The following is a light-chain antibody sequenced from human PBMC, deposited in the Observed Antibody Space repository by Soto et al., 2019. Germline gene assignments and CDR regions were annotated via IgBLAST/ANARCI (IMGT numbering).Light chain of an antibody. CDR3: SSYTSSSTPLYV. J-gene: IGLJ1*01. CDR1: SSDVGVYNY. Sequence: LTQPASVSGSPGQSITISCTGTSSDVGVYNYVSWYQQHPGKAPKLMIYEVSNRPSGVSNRFSGSKSGNTASLTISGLQAEDEADYYCSSYTSSSTPLYVFGTGTKVTVL. V-gene: IGLV2-14*01. CDR2: EVS.